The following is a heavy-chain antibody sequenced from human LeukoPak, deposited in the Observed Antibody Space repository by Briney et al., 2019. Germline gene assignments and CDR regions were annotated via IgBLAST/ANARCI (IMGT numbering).Heavy chain of an antibody. Sequence: SETLSLTCTVSGGSIGSYYWSWIRQSPGKGLEWIGYIHDSDNTYYSPSLKSRVTISVDTSKSQFSLRVNSMTAADTAVYYCARGRRTIFGVVTPHFDYWGQGTLVTVSS. CDR2: IHDSDNT. D-gene: IGHD3-3*01. J-gene: IGHJ4*02. CDR3: ARGRRTIFGVVTPHFDY. V-gene: IGHV4-59*01. CDR1: GGSIGSYY.